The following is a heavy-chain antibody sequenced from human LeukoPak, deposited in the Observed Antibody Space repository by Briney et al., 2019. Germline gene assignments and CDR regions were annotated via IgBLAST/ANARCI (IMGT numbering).Heavy chain of an antibody. CDR2: IYSGGST. J-gene: IGHJ6*02. Sequence: GGSLRLSCAASGFTVSSNYVSWVRQAPGKGLEWVSVIYSGGSTYYADSVKGRFTISRDNSKNTLYLQMNSLRAEDTAVYYCARDDLYSSSRYYGMDVWGQGTTVTVSS. CDR3: ARDDLYSSSRYYGMDV. D-gene: IGHD6-13*01. V-gene: IGHV3-53*01. CDR1: GFTVSSNY.